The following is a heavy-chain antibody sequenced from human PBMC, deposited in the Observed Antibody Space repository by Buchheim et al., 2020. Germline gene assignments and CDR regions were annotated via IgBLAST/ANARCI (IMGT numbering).Heavy chain of an antibody. CDR3: ARGMGVGAHDFFDS. D-gene: IGHD1-26*01. CDR1: NGSINDFY. J-gene: IGHJ4*02. CDR2: IYYSGSV. V-gene: IGHV4-59*03. Sequence: QVQLQESGPGLVKPLETLSLTCTVSNGSINDFYWAWIRQSPGEGLQWIAYIYYSGSVHYSPSLRSRVTISLDTSMKQLYLRLTSVTAADTAMYYCARGMGVGAHDFFDSWGQG.